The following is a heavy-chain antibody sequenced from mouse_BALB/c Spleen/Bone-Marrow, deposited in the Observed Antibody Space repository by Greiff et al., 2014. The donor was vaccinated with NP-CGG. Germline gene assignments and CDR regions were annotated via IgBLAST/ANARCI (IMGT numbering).Heavy chain of an antibody. CDR3: ARGGNYRYAMDY. D-gene: IGHD2-1*01. CDR2: INPSNGRA. CDR1: GFTFTSYW. Sequence: QVQLQQSGDELVKPGASVKLSCMASGFTFTSYWIHWVKQRPGQGPEWIGEINPSNGRANYNEKFKSKATLTEDKSSSTAYMQLSSLTSEDSAVYYCARGGNYRYAMDYWGQGTSVTVSS. V-gene: IGHV1S81*02. J-gene: IGHJ4*01.